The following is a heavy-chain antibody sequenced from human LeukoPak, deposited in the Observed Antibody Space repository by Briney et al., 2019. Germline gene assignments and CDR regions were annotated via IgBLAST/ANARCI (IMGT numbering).Heavy chain of an antibody. D-gene: IGHD6-13*01. CDR1: GGSISSSSYY. V-gene: IGHV4-39*01. CDR3: ARHVYSSSWVDY. Sequence: SETLSLTCTVSGGSISSSSYYWGWIRQPPGKGLEWIGGIYYSGSTYYNPSLKSRVTISVDTSKNQFSLKLSSVTAADTAVYYCARHVYSSSWVDYWGQGTLVTVSS. CDR2: IYYSGST. J-gene: IGHJ4*02.